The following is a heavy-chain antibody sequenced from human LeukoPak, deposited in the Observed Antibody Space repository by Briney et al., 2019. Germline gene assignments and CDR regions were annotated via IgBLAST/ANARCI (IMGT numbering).Heavy chain of an antibody. V-gene: IGHV4-39*01. J-gene: IGHJ4*02. CDR2: IYYSGST. CDR1: GGSISSSSYY. Sequence: PSETLSLXCTVSGGSISSSSYYWGWIRQPPEKGLECIGSIYYSGSTYYNPSLKSRVTISVDTSKNQFSLKLSSVTAADTAVYYCARQAGVTIFGVVIQTVDYWGQGTLVTVSS. CDR3: ARQAGVTIFGVVIQTVDY. D-gene: IGHD3-3*01.